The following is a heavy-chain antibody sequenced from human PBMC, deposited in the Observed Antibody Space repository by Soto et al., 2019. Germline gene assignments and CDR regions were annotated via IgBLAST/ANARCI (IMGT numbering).Heavy chain of an antibody. J-gene: IGHJ6*02. D-gene: IGHD5-12*01. V-gene: IGHV4-30-4*01. CDR3: ARDRGYSYGYYYYYGMDV. CDR1: GGSVNSGDYF. Sequence: QVQLQESGPGLVKPSQTLSLTCTVSGGSVNSGDYFWTWIRQPPGKGLEWIGYINYLGTTDYNPSLKSRLTISVDTSKNQFSLNLSSVTAADTAVYYCARDRGYSYGYYYYYGMDVWGQGTTVTVSS. CDR2: INYLGTT.